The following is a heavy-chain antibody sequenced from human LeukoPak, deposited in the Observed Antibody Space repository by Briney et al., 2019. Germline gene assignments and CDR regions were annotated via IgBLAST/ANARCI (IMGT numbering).Heavy chain of an antibody. J-gene: IGHJ4*02. CDR2: IYASGST. D-gene: IGHD2-2*01. V-gene: IGHV4-4*07. Sequence: SETLSLTCTVSGGSISSYYWSWIRQSGGKGLECIGRIYASGSTNYNPSLKSRVTMSVDTSKNQVSLKLSFVTAADTAVYYCARTSSSWPFDYWGQGTLVTVSS. CDR3: ARTSSSWPFDY. CDR1: GGSISSYY.